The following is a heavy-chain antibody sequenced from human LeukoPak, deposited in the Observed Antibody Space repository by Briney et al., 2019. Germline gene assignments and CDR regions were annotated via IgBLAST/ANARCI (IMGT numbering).Heavy chain of an antibody. V-gene: IGHV1-2*02. CDR1: GYTFTGYY. Sequence: ASVKVSCKASGYTFTGYYMHWVRQAPGQGLEWMGWINPNSGGTNYAQKFQGRVTMTRDTSISTAYMELSRLRSDDTAVYYCAREHKDTMIVVVTSYGMDVWGQGTTVTVSS. CDR3: AREHKDTMIVVVTSYGMDV. J-gene: IGHJ6*02. CDR2: INPNSGGT. D-gene: IGHD3-22*01.